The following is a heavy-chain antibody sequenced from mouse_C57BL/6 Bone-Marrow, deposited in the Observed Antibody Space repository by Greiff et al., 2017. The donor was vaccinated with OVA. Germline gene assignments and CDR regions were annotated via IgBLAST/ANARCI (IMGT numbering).Heavy chain of an antibody. J-gene: IGHJ2*01. Sequence: VQLQQSGAELVRPGASVKLSCTASGFTITDYYMHWVKQRPEQGLEWIGRIDPEDGDTEYAPKFQGKATMTADTSSNTAYLQLSSLTSEDTAVYYCTTDDGYPYYFDYWGQGTTLTVSS. CDR1: GFTITDYY. CDR3: TTDDGYPYYFDY. CDR2: IDPEDGDT. D-gene: IGHD2-3*01. V-gene: IGHV14-1*01.